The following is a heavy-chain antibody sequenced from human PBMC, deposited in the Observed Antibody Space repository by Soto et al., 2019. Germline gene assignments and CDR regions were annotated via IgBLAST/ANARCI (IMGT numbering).Heavy chain of an antibody. CDR1: GYTFTGYY. J-gene: IGHJ4*02. CDR3: ARDPSPLIAAAGTVDY. Sequence: QVQLVQSGAEVKKPGASVKVSCKASGYTFTGYYMHWVRQAPGQGLEWMGWINPNSGGTNYAQKFQGRVTMTRDTSISTADMERSRLRSDDTAVYYCARDPSPLIAAAGTVDYWGQGTLVTVSS. V-gene: IGHV1-2*02. D-gene: IGHD6-13*01. CDR2: INPNSGGT.